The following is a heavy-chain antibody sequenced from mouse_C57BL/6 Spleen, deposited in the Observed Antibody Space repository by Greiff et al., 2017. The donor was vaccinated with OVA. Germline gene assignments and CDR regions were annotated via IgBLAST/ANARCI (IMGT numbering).Heavy chain of an antibody. J-gene: IGHJ3*01. Sequence: QVQLQQSGAELVKPGASVKLSCKASGYTFTSYWMQWVKQRPGQGLEWIGEIDPSDSYTNYNQKFKGKATLTVDTSSSTAYMQLSSLTSEDSAVYYCAADSSGYEGAYWGQGTLVTVSA. D-gene: IGHD3-2*02. CDR1: GYTFTSYW. V-gene: IGHV1-50*01. CDR3: AADSSGYEGAY. CDR2: IDPSDSYT.